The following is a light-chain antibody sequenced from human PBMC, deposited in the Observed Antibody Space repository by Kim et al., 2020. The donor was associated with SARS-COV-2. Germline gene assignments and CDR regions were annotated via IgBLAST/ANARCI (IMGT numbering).Light chain of an antibody. CDR3: QKYDSAPWT. Sequence: ASVGDEITITCRASQGISNYLAWYQQKPGKAPKLLIYATSTLQSGVPSRFRGSRSGTDFTLIITRLQPEDVATYYCQKYDSAPWTFGQGTKVDIK. CDR2: ATS. J-gene: IGKJ1*01. V-gene: IGKV1-27*01. CDR1: QGISNY.